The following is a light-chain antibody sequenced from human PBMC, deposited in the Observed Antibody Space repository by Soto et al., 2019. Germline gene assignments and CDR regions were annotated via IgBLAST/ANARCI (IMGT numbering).Light chain of an antibody. Sequence: EVVLTQSPVTLSLSPGERATLSCRASQNINNYLAWYQQKPGQPPRLLIYDAFNRATGIPARFGGSGSGTDFILTISSLEPADFGVYYCQQRNNWVTFGGGTKVEIK. CDR1: QNINNY. CDR2: DAF. J-gene: IGKJ4*01. V-gene: IGKV3-11*01. CDR3: QQRNNWVT.